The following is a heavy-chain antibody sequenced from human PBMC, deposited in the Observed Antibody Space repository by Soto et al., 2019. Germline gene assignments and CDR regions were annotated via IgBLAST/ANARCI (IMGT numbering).Heavy chain of an antibody. CDR1: GGSFSGYY. V-gene: IGHV4-34*01. D-gene: IGHD3-3*01. J-gene: IGHJ4*02. CDR2: INHSGST. Sequence: QVQLQQWGAGLLKPSETLSLTCAVYGGSFSGYYWSWIRQPPGKGLEWIGEINHSGSTNYNPSLKSRVTISVDTSKNQFSLKLSSVTAADTAVYYCAIPIFGVVRQYWGQGTLGTVSS. CDR3: AIPIFGVVRQY.